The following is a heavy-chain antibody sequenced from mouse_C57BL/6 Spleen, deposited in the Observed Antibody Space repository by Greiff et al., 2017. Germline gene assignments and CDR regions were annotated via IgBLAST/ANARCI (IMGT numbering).Heavy chain of an antibody. V-gene: IGHV14-4*01. Sequence: VHVKQSGAELVRPGASVKLSCTASGFNIKDDYMHWVKQRPEQGLEWIGWIDPENGDTEYASKFQGQATITADTSSNTAYLQLSSLTAEDTAVYYCTTGYGSSFYYWGQGTLVTVSA. D-gene: IGHD1-1*01. CDR1: GFNIKDDY. CDR3: TTGYGSSFYY. J-gene: IGHJ3*01. CDR2: IDPENGDT.